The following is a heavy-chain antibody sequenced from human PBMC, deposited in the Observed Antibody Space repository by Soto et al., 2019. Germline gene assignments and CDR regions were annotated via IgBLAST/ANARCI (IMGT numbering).Heavy chain of an antibody. CDR2: ISHRGTP. CDR3: ARTLANLFDY. CDR1: GDSIRRGRHY. J-gene: IGHJ4*02. V-gene: IGHV4-31*03. Sequence: QVQLQEAGPGLVEPSQTLSLTCTVSGDSIRRGRHYWSWIRQHPGKGLEWIGSISHRGTPYYHPSLTSRVSISGDTSRDTSESHFSLRLSSGTAADTAVYDCARTLANLFDYWGQGTRVTVSS. D-gene: IGHD3-16*01.